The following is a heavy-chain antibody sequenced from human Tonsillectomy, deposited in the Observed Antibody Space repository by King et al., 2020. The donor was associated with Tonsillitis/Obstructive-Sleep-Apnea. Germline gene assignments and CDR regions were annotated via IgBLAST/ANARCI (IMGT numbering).Heavy chain of an antibody. D-gene: IGHD3-16*02. J-gene: IGHJ4*02. V-gene: IGHV4-34*01. CDR1: GGSFSGYY. CDR3: ARVGPYLYDYVWGSYRYSHQFQFDY. Sequence: VQLQQWGAGLLKPSETLSLTCAVYGGSFSGYYWSWIRQPPGKGLEWIGEINHSGSTNYNPSLKSRVTISVDTSKNQFSLKLSSVTAADTAVYYCARVGPYLYDYVWGSYRYSHQFQFDYWGQGTLVTVSS. CDR2: INHSGST.